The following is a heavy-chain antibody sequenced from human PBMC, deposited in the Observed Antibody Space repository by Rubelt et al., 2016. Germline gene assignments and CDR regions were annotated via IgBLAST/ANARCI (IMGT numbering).Heavy chain of an antibody. CDR3: ARGSGPLYYYYMDV. CDR1: GYTFTSYG. J-gene: IGHJ6*03. Sequence: QVQLVQSGAEVKKPGASVKVSCKASGYTFTSYGVSWVRQAPGQGLEWMGWISTYNGNTNYAQKIQGRVTLTTDTSTSTAYMELRSLKSDDTAIYYCARGSGPLYYYYMDVWGQGTTVTVSS. V-gene: IGHV1-18*01. CDR2: ISTYNGNT.